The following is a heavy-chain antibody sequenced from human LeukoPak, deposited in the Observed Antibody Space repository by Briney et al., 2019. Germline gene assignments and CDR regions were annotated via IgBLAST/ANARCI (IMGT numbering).Heavy chain of an antibody. CDR2: IIPILGIA. Sequence: SVTVSSTASGGTFTSYAISWVRQAPGQGRGWVGRIIPILGIANYAQKFQGRVTITADKSTSTAYMELSSLRSEDTAVYYCARAPDSSGYVFDYWGQGTLVTVSS. J-gene: IGHJ4*02. CDR1: GGTFTSYA. V-gene: IGHV1-69*04. CDR3: ARAPDSSGYVFDY. D-gene: IGHD3-22*01.